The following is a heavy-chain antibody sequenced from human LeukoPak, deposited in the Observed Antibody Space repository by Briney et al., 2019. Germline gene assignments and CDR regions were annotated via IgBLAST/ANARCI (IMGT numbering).Heavy chain of an antibody. CDR1: GGSITGYY. CDR2: IHYTGAT. D-gene: IGHD3-9*01. J-gene: IGHJ4*02. Sequence: SETLSLTCAVYGGSITGYYWSWIRQTPGRGLEWVGEIHYTGATSYNPSLESRATISTDTSKNQFSLRLSSVTAADTAVYYCARGNILTGYCFDFWGQGALVTVSS. V-gene: IGHV4-34*01. CDR3: ARGNILTGYCFDF.